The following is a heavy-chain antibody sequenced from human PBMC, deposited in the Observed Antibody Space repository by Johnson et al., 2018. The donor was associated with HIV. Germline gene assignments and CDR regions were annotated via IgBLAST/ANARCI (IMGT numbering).Heavy chain of an antibody. CDR1: GFTFSDAW. CDR3: TTDDEAFDI. Sequence: VQLVESGGGLVKPGGSLRLSCAASGFTFSDAWMSWVRQAPGKGLEWIGRIKSKVDGGTIDYAAPVKGRFSISRDDSKNTLYMEVNSLKTEDTAVYYCTTDDEAFDIWGQGTLVTVSA. V-gene: IGHV3-15*01. CDR2: IKSKVDGGTI. J-gene: IGHJ3*02.